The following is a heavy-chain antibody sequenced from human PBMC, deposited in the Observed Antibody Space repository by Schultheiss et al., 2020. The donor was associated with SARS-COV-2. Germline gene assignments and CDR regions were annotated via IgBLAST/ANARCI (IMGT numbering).Heavy chain of an antibody. V-gene: IGHV4-4*08. CDR1: GGSISSYY. CDR2: IYHSGST. D-gene: IGHD2-2*01. CDR3: AREREYQLPPYYYYYYMDV. Sequence: SQTLSLTCPVSGGSISSYYWSWIRQPPGKGLEWIGEIYHSGSTNYNPSLKSRVTISVDTSKNQFSLKLSSVTAADTAVYYCAREREYQLPPYYYYYYMDVWGKGTTVTVSS. J-gene: IGHJ6*03.